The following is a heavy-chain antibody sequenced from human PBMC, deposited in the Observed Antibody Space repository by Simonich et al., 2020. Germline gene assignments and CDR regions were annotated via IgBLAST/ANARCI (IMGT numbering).Heavy chain of an antibody. D-gene: IGHD6-13*01. V-gene: IGHV1-2*06. CDR3: ARGRIAAAGTYYYYYMDV. CDR2: INPNIGGT. Sequence: QVQLVQSGAEVKKPGASVKVSCKASGYTLTGYYMHWVRQAPGQGLEWKERINPNIGGTNNAQKIQCRVTMTRESSISTAYMELSRLRSDDTAVYYCARGRIAAAGTYYYYYMDVWGKGTTVTVSS. CDR1: GYTLTGYY. J-gene: IGHJ6*03.